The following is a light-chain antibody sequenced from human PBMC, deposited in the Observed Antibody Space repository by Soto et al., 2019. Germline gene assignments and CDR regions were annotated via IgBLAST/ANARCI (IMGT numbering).Light chain of an antibody. CDR2: GAS. J-gene: IGKJ4*01. CDR3: QQYDDWPQLT. V-gene: IGKV3-15*01. CDR1: QSVGTN. Sequence: EIVMTQSPVTLSVSPGERATLSCRASQSVGTNLAWYQQKPGQAPGLLISGASTRATGIPARFSGSGFGTEFTLTISSLQSEDFAIYYCQQYDDWPQLTFGGGTTLEIK.